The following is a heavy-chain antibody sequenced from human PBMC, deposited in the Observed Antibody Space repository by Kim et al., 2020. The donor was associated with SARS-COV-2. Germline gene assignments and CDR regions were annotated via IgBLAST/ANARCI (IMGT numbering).Heavy chain of an antibody. Sequence: SETLSLTCAVYVGSFSGYHWSWISQPPGKGLEWIGEVDHTGATSYNPSLKSRAPISADTSKNQISLRLNSVTAADTAVYFCARGWAGMVPSPILGLGPHYDYYAMDVWGQGTTVTVSS. CDR1: VGSFSGYH. CDR3: ARGWAGMVPSPILGLGPHYDYYAMDV. J-gene: IGHJ6*02. CDR2: VDHTGAT. V-gene: IGHV4-34*01. D-gene: IGHD7-27*01.